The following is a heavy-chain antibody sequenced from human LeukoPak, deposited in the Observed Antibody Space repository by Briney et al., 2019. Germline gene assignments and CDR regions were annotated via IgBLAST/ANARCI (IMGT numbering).Heavy chain of an antibody. J-gene: IGHJ3*02. D-gene: IGHD4-17*01. Sequence: PGGSLRLSCAASGFTFSSYSMNWVRQAPGKGLEWVSSISSSSSYIYYADSVKGRFTISRDNAKNSLYLQMNSLRAEDTAVYYCARAAVTTMNAFDIWGQGTMVTLSS. CDR2: ISSSSSYI. V-gene: IGHV3-21*01. CDR1: GFTFSSYS. CDR3: ARAAVTTMNAFDI.